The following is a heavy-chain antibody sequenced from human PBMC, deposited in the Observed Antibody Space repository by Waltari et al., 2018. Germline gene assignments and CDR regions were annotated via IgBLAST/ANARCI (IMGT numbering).Heavy chain of an antibody. CDR1: GGSISSYY. V-gene: IGHV4-59*01. CDR3: ARVDGSSGMDV. J-gene: IGHJ6*02. D-gene: IGHD5-12*01. CDR2: IYYSGST. Sequence: QVQLQESGPGLVKPSETLSLTCTVSGGSISSYYWSWIRQPPGKGLAWIGYIYYSGSTNYNPSLKSRVTISVDTSKNQFSLKLSSVTAADTAVYYCARVDGSSGMDVWGQGTTVTVSS.